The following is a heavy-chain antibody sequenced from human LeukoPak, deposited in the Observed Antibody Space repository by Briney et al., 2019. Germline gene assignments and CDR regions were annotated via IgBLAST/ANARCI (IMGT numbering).Heavy chain of an antibody. CDR1: GFTVSSNY. V-gene: IGHV3-53*01. Sequence: GGSLRLSCAASGFTVSSNYMSWVRQAPGKGLEWVSVIYSGGSTYYADSVKGRFTISRDNSKNTLHLQMNSLRAEDTAVYYCATVPAAARAFDIWGQGTMVTVSS. J-gene: IGHJ3*02. CDR3: ATVPAAARAFDI. D-gene: IGHD2-2*01. CDR2: IYSGGST.